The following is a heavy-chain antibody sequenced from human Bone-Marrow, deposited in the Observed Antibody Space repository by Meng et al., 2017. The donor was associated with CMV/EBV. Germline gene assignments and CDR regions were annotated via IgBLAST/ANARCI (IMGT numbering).Heavy chain of an antibody. CDR3: ARARGYCSSTTCSNYYFDN. D-gene: IGHD2-2*01. V-gene: IGHV3-21*01. J-gene: IGHJ4*02. Sequence: ETLSLTCAASGLTFSSYSMNWVRQAPGKGLEWVSCISSDSAYIYYADFLKGRFTISRDNAKNSLYLQMNSLRPEDTAVYFCARARGYCSSTTCSNYYFDNWGQGTLVTVSS. CDR2: ISSDSAYI. CDR1: GLTFSSYS.